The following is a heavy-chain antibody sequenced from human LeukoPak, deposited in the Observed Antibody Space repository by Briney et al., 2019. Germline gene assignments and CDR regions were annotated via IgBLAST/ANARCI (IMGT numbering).Heavy chain of an antibody. CDR3: ARGPRDGYNSMFDY. D-gene: IGHD5-24*01. CDR2: IYYSGIT. CDR1: GGSVSSSNYY. Sequence: SETLSLTCTVSGGSVSSSNYYWGWVRQPPGRGLEWIGSIYYSGITYCNPSLKSRVTISLDTSKNQFSLKVSFVTAADTAVYYCARGPRDGYNSMFDYWGQGTLVTVSS. V-gene: IGHV4-39*07. J-gene: IGHJ4*02.